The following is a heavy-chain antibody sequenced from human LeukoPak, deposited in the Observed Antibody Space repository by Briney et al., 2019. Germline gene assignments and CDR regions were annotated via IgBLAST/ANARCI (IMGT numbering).Heavy chain of an antibody. V-gene: IGHV1-46*01. CDR3: AREHIRYFDY. CDR2: INPSGGST. J-gene: IGHJ4*02. Sequence: ASVKVSCKASGYTFAGYYMHWVRQAPGQGLEWMGIINPSGGSTSYAQKFQGRVTMTRDTSTSTVYMELSSLRSEDTAVYYCAREHIRYFDYWGQGTLVTVSS. CDR1: GYTFAGYY.